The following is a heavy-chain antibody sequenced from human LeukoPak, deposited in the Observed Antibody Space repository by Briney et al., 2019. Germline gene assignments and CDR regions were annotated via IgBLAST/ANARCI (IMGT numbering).Heavy chain of an antibody. Sequence: PSETLSLTCAVYGGSFSGYYWSWIRQPPGKGLEWIGEINHSGSTNYDPSLKSRVTISVDRSKNQFSLKLSSVTAADTAVYYCASLTRFDPWGQGTLVTVSS. CDR2: INHSGST. CDR3: ASLTRFDP. V-gene: IGHV4-34*01. D-gene: IGHD3-10*01. J-gene: IGHJ5*02. CDR1: GGSFSGYY.